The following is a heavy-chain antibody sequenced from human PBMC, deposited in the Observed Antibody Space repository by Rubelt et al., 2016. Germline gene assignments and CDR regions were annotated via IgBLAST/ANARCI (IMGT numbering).Heavy chain of an antibody. D-gene: IGHD5/OR15-5a*01. CDR3: ASGLCLLDY. J-gene: IGHJ4*02. V-gene: IGHV4-39*07. CDR2: IYYSGST. Sequence: QLQLQESGPGLVKPSETLSLTCTVSGGSISSSSYYWGWIRQPPGKGLEWIGSIYYSGSTYYNPSLTSRVTISVDTSKNQFSLRLNSVTPEDPAIYFCASGLCLLDYWDQGSLVTYAS. CDR1: GGSISSSSYY.